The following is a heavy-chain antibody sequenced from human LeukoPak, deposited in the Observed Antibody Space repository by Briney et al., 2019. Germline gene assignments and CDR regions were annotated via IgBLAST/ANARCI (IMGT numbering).Heavy chain of an antibody. D-gene: IGHD2-2*01. CDR3: AKGRRGCSSTSCPDYYYYYYGMGV. J-gene: IGHJ6*02. CDR2: ISGSGGST. V-gene: IGHV3-23*01. Sequence: GGPLRLSCAASGFTFSSYAMSWVRQAPGKGLEWVSAISGSGGSTYYADSVKGRFTISRDNSKNTLYLQMNSLRAEDTAVYYCAKGRRGCSSTSCPDYYYYYYGMGVWGQGTTVTVSS. CDR1: GFTFSSYA.